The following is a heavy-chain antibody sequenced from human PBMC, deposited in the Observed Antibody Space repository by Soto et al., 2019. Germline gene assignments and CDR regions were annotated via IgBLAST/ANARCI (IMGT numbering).Heavy chain of an antibody. CDR3: AHGRWTTIFGVVGGGYFDY. Sequence: SGPTLVKPTQTLTLTCTFSGFSLSPSGVGVGWIRQPPGKALEWLALIYWDDDKRYSPSLKSRLTITKDTSKNQVVLTMTNMDPVETATYYCAHGRWTTIFGVVGGGYFDYWGQGTLVTVSS. CDR2: IYWDDDK. CDR1: GFSLSPSGVG. V-gene: IGHV2-5*02. D-gene: IGHD3-3*01. J-gene: IGHJ4*02.